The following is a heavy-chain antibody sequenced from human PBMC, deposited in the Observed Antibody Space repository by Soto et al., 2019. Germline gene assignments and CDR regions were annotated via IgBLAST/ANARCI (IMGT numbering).Heavy chain of an antibody. CDR3: AAKMPPAASPFDY. V-gene: IGHV3-33*01. Sequence: GGSLRLSCAASGFSFNTYGLHWFRQAPGKGLEWLAVIWPDGSTKYYADSVKGRFTVSRDSSKNTLFLQMNSLRAEDSALYYCAAKMPPAASPFDYWGQGTLVTVSS. D-gene: IGHD2-2*01. CDR2: IWPDGSTK. CDR1: GFSFNTYG. J-gene: IGHJ4*02.